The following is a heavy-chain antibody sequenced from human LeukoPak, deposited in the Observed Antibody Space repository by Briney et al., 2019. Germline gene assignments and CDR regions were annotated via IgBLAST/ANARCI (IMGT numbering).Heavy chain of an antibody. V-gene: IGHV1-24*01. CDR1: GYTLTELS. D-gene: IGHD3-10*01. Sequence: GASVKVSCKVSGYTLTELSMHRVRQAPGKGLEWMGGFDPEDGETIYAQKFQGRVTMTEDTSTDTAYMELSSLRSEDTAVYYCATDFAHGYYYGSGSQYGMDVWGQGTTVTVSS. CDR3: ATDFAHGYYYGSGSQYGMDV. J-gene: IGHJ6*02. CDR2: FDPEDGET.